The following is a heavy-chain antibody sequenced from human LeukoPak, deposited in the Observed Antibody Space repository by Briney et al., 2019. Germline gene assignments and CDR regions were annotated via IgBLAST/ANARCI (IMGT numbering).Heavy chain of an antibody. CDR1: GYTFTGYY. Sequence: GASVKVSCKASGYTFTGYYMHWVRQAPGQGLEWMGWINPNSGGTNYAQKFQGRVTMTRDTSISTAYMELSRLGSDDTAVYYCARDLSGRTAVNYYYYYYGMDVWGQGTTVTVSS. D-gene: IGHD1-1*01. V-gene: IGHV1-2*02. J-gene: IGHJ6*02. CDR3: ARDLSGRTAVNYYYYYYGMDV. CDR2: INPNSGGT.